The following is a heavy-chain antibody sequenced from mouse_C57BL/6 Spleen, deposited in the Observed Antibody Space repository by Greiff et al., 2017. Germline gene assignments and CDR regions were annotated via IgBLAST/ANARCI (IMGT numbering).Heavy chain of an antibody. CDR3: AQRFTVVPFAY. CDR1: GFNIKDYY. D-gene: IGHD1-1*01. V-gene: IGHV14-2*01. Sequence: EVQLPQSGAELVKPGASVKLSCTASGFNIKDYYMHWVKQRTEQGLEWIGRIDPEDGETKSAPKFPGKATITADKSSNTAYLQLSSLTSEDTAVYYCAQRFTVVPFAYWGQGTSLTVSS. CDR2: IDPEDGET. J-gene: IGHJ2*02.